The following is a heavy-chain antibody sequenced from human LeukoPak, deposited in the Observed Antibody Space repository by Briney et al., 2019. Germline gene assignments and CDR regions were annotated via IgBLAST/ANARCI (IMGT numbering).Heavy chain of an antibody. CDR3: ARAMRYYDSRDYTIIGGFDI. V-gene: IGHV3-23*01. J-gene: IGHJ3*02. Sequence: PGGSLRLSCAASGFTFISYGMSWVRQAPGKGLEWVSGITGSGGSTYYADSVKGRFTISRDNSKNTLYLQMNSLRVDDTALYYCARAMRYYDSRDYTIIGGFDIWGQGTMVTVSS. CDR2: ITGSGGST. D-gene: IGHD3-22*01. CDR1: GFTFISYG.